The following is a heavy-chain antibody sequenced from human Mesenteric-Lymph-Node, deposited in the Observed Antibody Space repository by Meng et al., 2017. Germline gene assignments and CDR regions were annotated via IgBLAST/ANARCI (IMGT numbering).Heavy chain of an antibody. CDR3: ARLVHTNSGSYTIDY. J-gene: IGHJ4*02. CDR1: GFTFSSYS. V-gene: IGHV3-21*01. D-gene: IGHD1-26*01. CDR2: ISSSSSYI. Sequence: GESLKISCAASGFTFSSYSMNWVRQAPGKGLEWVSSISSSSSYIYYADSVKGRFTISRDNAKNSLYLQMNSLRAEDTAVYYCARLVHTNSGSYTIDYWGQGTLVTVSS.